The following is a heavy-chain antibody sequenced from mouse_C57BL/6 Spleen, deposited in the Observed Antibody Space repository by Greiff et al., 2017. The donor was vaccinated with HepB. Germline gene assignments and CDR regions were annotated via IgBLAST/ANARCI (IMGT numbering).Heavy chain of an antibody. Sequence: EVQLQESGPGLVKPSQSLSLTCSVTGYSITSGYYWNWIRQFPGNKLEWMGYISYDGSNNYNPSLKNRISITRDTSKNQFFLKLNSVTTEDTATYYCASLSTMVTPFDYWGQGTTLTVSS. CDR2: ISYDGSN. J-gene: IGHJ2*01. V-gene: IGHV3-6*01. CDR1: GYSITSGYY. CDR3: ASLSTMVTPFDY. D-gene: IGHD2-2*01.